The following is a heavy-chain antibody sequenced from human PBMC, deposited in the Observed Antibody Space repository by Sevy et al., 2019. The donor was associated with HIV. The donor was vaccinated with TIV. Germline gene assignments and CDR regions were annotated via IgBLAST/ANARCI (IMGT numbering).Heavy chain of an antibody. D-gene: IGHD6-19*01. V-gene: IGHV3-11*01. CDR2: ISSSGSII. CDR1: GFTFSDYY. CDR3: ARDLSAVAGTAYYYGMDV. J-gene: IGHJ6*02. Sequence: GGSLRLSCAASGFTFSDYYMSWIRQAPGKGLERIAYISSSGSIIYYADSVKGRFTISRDNAKNSLYLQMNSLRAEDTAVYYCARDLSAVAGTAYYYGMDVWGQGTTVTVSS.